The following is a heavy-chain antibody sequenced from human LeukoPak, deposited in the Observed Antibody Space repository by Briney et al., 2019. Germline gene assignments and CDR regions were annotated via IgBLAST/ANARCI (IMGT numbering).Heavy chain of an antibody. Sequence: PGGSLRLSCAAPRFTFSVYWMSWVRQAPGKGLEWVANINQDGSEKYYVDSVKGRFTISRDNAKNSLYLQMSNLRVEDTAVYYCARASWRSYYHYYYMDVWGKGTTVTISS. CDR1: RFTFSVYW. CDR2: INQDGSEK. CDR3: ARASWRSYYHYYYMDV. J-gene: IGHJ6*03. V-gene: IGHV3-7*01. D-gene: IGHD2-15*01.